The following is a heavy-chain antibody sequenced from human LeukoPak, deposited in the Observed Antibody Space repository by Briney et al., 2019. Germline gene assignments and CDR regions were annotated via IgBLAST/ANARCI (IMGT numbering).Heavy chain of an antibody. CDR3: TTIKRGNIFGYFDF. CDR1: GGSMTTHH. J-gene: IGHJ4*02. D-gene: IGHD5-18*01. Sequence: SETLSLTCTVSGGSMTTHHWNWIRRTPGKGLEWIGYVFDSWRTKENPSLKSRVTLSADTSKNQLSPRLSSVTAADTAVYYCTTIKRGNIFGYFDFWGQGILVTVSS. CDR2: VFDSWRT. V-gene: IGHV4-59*11.